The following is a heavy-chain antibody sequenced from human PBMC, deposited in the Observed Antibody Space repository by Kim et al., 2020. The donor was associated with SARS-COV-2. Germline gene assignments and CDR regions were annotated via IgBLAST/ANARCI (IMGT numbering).Heavy chain of an antibody. D-gene: IGHD1-20*01. CDR2: ST. V-gene: IGHV3-23*01. J-gene: IGHJ4*02. CDR3: ALNWNCDY. Sequence: STDYADSVQGRFTISRDKSKNTLYLKINNLRGEETAIYYCALNWNCDYWGQGALVTVSS.